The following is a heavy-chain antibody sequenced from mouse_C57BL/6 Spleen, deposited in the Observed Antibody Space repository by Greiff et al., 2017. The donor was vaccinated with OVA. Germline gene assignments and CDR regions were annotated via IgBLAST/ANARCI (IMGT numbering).Heavy chain of an antibody. Sequence: VESEGGLVQPGSSMKLSCTASGFTFSDYYMAWVRQVPEKGLEWVANINYDGSSTYYLDSLKSRFIISRDNAKNILYLQMSSLKSEDTATYYCARDWGSYGYFDVWGTGTTVTVSS. CDR2: INYDGSST. J-gene: IGHJ1*03. CDR1: GFTFSDYY. CDR3: ARDWGSYGYFDV. V-gene: IGHV5-16*01.